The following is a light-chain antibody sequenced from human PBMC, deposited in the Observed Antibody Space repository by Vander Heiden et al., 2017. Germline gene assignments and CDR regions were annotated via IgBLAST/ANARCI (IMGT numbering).Light chain of an antibody. CDR2: DVF. Sequence: QSALTQPASVSGSPGQSITISCTGTSRDLGAYNYVSWNQQHPGKAPKLVIFDVFNRPSGVSDRFSGSKSDTTASLTVSGLQAEDEAIYYCSSYTTGSTWVFGGGTKLTVL. V-gene: IGLV2-14*03. J-gene: IGLJ3*02. CDR1: SRDLGAYNY. CDR3: SSYTTGSTWV.